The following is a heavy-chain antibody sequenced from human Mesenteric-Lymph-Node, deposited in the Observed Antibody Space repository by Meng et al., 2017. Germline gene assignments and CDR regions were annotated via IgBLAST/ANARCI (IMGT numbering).Heavy chain of an antibody. Sequence: GESLKISCAASGFTFSSYEMNWIRQAPGKGLEWVSYISSTGSAIYYADSVKGRFTISRVNAKNSLYLQINSLRAEDTAVYYCARTQGGRRLVDYWGQGTLVTVSS. CDR2: ISSTGSAI. CDR1: GFTFSSYE. CDR3: ARTQGGRRLVDY. J-gene: IGHJ4*02. D-gene: IGHD2-21*01. V-gene: IGHV3-48*03.